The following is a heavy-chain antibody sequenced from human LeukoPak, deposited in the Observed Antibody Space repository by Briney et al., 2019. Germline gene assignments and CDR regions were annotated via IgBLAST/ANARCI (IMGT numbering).Heavy chain of an antibody. D-gene: IGHD5-18*01. V-gene: IGHV4-30-4*08. Sequence: SETLSLTCTVSDGSVSSGDYYWTWIRQPPGKGLEWIGYIYSRGSAYSAPSLKNRVTISVDTSKNQFSLKLSSVTAADTAVYYCARRSGGYSYGRDYWGQGTLVTVSS. CDR1: DGSVSSGDYY. CDR2: IYSRGSA. J-gene: IGHJ4*02. CDR3: ARRSGGYSYGRDY.